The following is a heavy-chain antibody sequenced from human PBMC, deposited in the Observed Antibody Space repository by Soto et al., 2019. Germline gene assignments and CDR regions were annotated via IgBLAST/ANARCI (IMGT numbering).Heavy chain of an antibody. V-gene: IGHV3-23*01. Sequence: VGFLRHWCTAAGFTIGSYAIRWIRQDPGKGLEWVSAISGSGGSTYYADSVKGRFTISRDNSKNTLYLQMNSLRAEDTAVYYCAKKGHYYDSSGYSHWGQGTLVTVSS. CDR1: GFTIGSYA. CDR3: AKKGHYYDSSGYSH. CDR2: ISGSGGST. D-gene: IGHD3-22*01. J-gene: IGHJ4*02.